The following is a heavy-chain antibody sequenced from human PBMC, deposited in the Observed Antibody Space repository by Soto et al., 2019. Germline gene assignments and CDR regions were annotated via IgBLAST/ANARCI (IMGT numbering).Heavy chain of an antibody. CDR2: IYYSGST. CDR1: GGSISSGDYY. J-gene: IGHJ4*02. Sequence: SETLSLTCTVSGGSISSGDYYWSWIRQPPGKGLEWIGYIYYSGSTYYNPSLKSRVTISVDTSKNQFSLKLSSVTAADTAVYYCARASAIAAAQTGIDYWGQGTLVTVSS. CDR3: ARASAIAAAQTGIDY. V-gene: IGHV4-30-4*01. D-gene: IGHD6-13*01.